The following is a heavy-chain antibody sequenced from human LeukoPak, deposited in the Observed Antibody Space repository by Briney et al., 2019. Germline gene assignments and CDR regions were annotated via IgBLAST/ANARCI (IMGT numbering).Heavy chain of an antibody. CDR3: ATDWSFEV. J-gene: IGHJ3*01. CDR1: GFTFSIYA. V-gene: IGHV3-23*01. CDR2: ISNSGNET. Sequence: PGGSLRLSCAASGFTFSIYAMSWVRQVPGKGLQWVSTISNSGNETDYVDSVRGRFTISRDNSVNTVYLQMDSLRVDDTAVYYCATDWSFEVWGQGTLVIVSS. D-gene: IGHD1-1*01.